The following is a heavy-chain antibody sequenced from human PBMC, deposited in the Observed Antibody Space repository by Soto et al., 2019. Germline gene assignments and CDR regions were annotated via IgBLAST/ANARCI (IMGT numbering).Heavy chain of an antibody. CDR2: ISGRGGSS. V-gene: IGHV3-23*01. J-gene: IGHJ4*02. CDR1: GFSFSSYA. Sequence: EVQLLESGGGLIQPGGSLRLSCSASGFSFSSYAMMWVRQAPGKGLEWVSVISGRGGSSYFADSAKGRFTISRDNSKNMLYLEMNSLRAEDTAIYFWAKGSIEYSASVDYWGQGTLVIVSS. D-gene: IGHD1-26*01. CDR3: AKGSIEYSASVDY.